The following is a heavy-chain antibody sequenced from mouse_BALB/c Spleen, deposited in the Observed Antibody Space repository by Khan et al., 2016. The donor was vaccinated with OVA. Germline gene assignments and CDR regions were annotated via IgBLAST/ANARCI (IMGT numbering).Heavy chain of an antibody. CDR1: GYAFSNYW. CDR2: IYPGDGDT. Sequence: QVQLKQSGAELVRPGSSVKISCKASGYAFSNYWMNWVKQRPGQGLEWIGQIYPGDGDTSFNGKFRGKATLTADKSSSTAYMQLSSLTSEDSAVYVYARSRYNYFAYWGQGTLVTVSA. J-gene: IGHJ3*01. D-gene: IGHD2-1*01. V-gene: IGHV1-80*01. CDR3: ARSRYNYFAY.